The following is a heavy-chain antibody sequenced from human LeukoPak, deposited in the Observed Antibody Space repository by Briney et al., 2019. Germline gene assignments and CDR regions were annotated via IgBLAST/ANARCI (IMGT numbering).Heavy chain of an antibody. D-gene: IGHD3-10*02. V-gene: IGHV4-59*01. Sequence: PSETLSLTCTVSGGSISPYYWSWIRQPPGKGLEWLGYIYYSGNTEYKPSLKSRVDMSVDTSKNQFSLRLSSVTAEDTAVYYCARSTGSTMFIDYWGQGTLVTVSS. CDR1: GGSISPYY. CDR3: ARSTGSTMFIDY. CDR2: IYYSGNT. J-gene: IGHJ4*02.